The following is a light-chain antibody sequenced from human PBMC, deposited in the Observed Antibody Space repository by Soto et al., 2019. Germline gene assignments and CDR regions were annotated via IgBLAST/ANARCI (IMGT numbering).Light chain of an antibody. CDR1: QSVSSN. CDR3: QQYNNWPRT. V-gene: IGKV3-15*01. J-gene: IGKJ1*01. Sequence: EIVMTQSPATLSVSPGERATLFFRASQSVSSNLAWYQQKPGQAPRLLIYGASTRATGIPARFSGSGSGTEFTLTINSLQSEDFAVYYCQQYNNWPRTFGQGTKVDIK. CDR2: GAS.